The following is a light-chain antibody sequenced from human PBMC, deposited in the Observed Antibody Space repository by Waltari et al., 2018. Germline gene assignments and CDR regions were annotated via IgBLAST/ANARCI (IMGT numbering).Light chain of an antibody. V-gene: IGLV1-40*01. J-gene: IGLJ3*02. CDR3: QSYDSSLTGSWV. Sequence: QSVLTQPPSVSGAPGQRVTISCTGSGSTIAAGFDLHWYQQLPGTAPKLLVYGNNSRPSGVPDRFSASKSGTSASLAITGLQAEDEADYYCQSYDSSLTGSWVFGGGTKLTVL. CDR2: GNN. CDR1: GSTIAAGFD.